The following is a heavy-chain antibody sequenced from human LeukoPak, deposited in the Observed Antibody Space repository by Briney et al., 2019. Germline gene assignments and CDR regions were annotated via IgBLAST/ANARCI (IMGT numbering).Heavy chain of an antibody. V-gene: IGHV3-66*01. CDR1: GFTVSSSY. Sequence: GGSLRLSCAASGFTVSSSYMSWVRQAPGKGLEWVSVIRSDGTTDYADSVKGRFDVSRDNFKNTLYLQMNSLRAEDTAVYYCARDHGVQLRLGVDGMDVWGQGTTVTVSS. J-gene: IGHJ6*02. D-gene: IGHD1-1*01. CDR2: IRSDGTT. CDR3: ARDHGVQLRLGVDGMDV.